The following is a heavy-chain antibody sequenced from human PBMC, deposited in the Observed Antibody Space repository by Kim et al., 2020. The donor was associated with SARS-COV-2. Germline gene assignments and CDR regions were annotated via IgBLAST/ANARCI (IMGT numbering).Heavy chain of an antibody. V-gene: IGHV4-39*01. CDR1: GGSISSSSYY. Sequence: SETLSLTCTVSGGSISSSSYYWGWIRQPPGKGLEWIGSIYYSGSTYYNPSLKSRVTISVDTSKNQFSLKLSSVTAADTAVHYCARHEVGFGESWFDPWGQGTLVTVSS. CDR3: ARHEVGFGESWFDP. CDR2: IYYSGST. D-gene: IGHD3-10*01. J-gene: IGHJ5*02.